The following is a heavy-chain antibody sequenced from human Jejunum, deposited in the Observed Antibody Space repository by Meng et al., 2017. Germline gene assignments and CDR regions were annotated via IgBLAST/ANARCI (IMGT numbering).Heavy chain of an antibody. Sequence: GGSLRLSCEASGFTFSDYEMNWVRQAPGKGLEWVSYISRSGGDIYYADSVKGRFTISRDNARNSLYLQMNSLRAEDTAVYYCARDRNYHCRGDIWGQGTVVTVSS. J-gene: IGHJ3*02. D-gene: IGHD3-3*01. CDR2: ISRSGGDI. CDR1: GFTFSDYE. V-gene: IGHV3-48*03. CDR3: ARDRNYHCRGDI.